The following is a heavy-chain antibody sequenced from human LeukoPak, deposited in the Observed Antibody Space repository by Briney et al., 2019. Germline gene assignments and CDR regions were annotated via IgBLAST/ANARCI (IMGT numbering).Heavy chain of an antibody. CDR2: IRYDGSNK. Sequence: GGSLRLSCGASGFTFSSYGMHWVRQAPGKGLEWVAFIRYDGSNKYYADSVKGRFTISRDNSKNTLYLQMNSLRAEDTAVYCAKGYGWEASYYYYYMDVWGKGTTVTISS. D-gene: IGHD1-26*01. CDR3: AKGYGWEASYYYYYMDV. CDR1: GFTFSSYG. J-gene: IGHJ6*03. V-gene: IGHV3-30*02.